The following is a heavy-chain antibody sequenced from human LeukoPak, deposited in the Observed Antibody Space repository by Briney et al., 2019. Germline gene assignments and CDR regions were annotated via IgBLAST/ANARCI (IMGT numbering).Heavy chain of an antibody. J-gene: IGHJ3*02. D-gene: IGHD3-22*01. V-gene: IGHV4-39*07. CDR1: GGSISSSSYY. CDR3: ARSGDYDSSGYYFQDAFDI. CDR2: IYYSGST. Sequence: PSETLSLTCTVSGGSISSSSYYWGWIRQPPGKGLEWFGSIYYSGSTYYIPSPKGRVTISVDTSKNQFSLKLSSMTAADTAVYYCARSGDYDSSGYYFQDAFDIWGQGTMVTVSS.